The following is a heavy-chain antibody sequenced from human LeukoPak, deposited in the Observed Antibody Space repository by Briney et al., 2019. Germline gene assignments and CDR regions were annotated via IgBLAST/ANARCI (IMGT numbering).Heavy chain of an antibody. D-gene: IGHD2-8*01. Sequence: ASVKVSCKASGGTFSSYGISWVRQAPGQGLEWMGWISAYNGNTNYAQKLQGRVTMTTDTSTSTAYMELRSLRSDDTAVYYCARLIEGYCTNGVCYSFDYWGQGTLVTVSS. J-gene: IGHJ4*02. CDR1: GGTFSSYG. CDR2: ISAYNGNT. CDR3: ARLIEGYCTNGVCYSFDY. V-gene: IGHV1-18*01.